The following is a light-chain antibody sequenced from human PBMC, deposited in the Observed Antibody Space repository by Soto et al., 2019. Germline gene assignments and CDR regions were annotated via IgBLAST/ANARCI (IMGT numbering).Light chain of an antibody. V-gene: IGLV4-69*02. CDR2: VSSDGSH. Sequence: QTVVTQSPSASASLGASVKLTCTLSSGHSTYAIAWHQQQPEKGPRYLMKVSSDGSHSKGDGIPDRFSGSSSGAERYLTISSLQSEDEADYYCQTWNSDIHVFGTGTKLTVL. CDR3: QTWNSDIHV. J-gene: IGLJ1*01. CDR1: SGHSTYA.